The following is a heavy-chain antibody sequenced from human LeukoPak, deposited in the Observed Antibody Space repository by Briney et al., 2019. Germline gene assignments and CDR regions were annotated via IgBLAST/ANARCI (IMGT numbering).Heavy chain of an antibody. CDR2: IYYSGST. CDR3: ARVRTYDSSGYYPQYYFDY. V-gene: IGHV4-31*03. D-gene: IGHD3-22*01. CDR1: GGSISSGGYS. J-gene: IGHJ4*02. Sequence: SQTLSLTCTVSGGSISSGGYSWSWIRQHPRKGLERIGYIYYSGSTYYNPSLKSRVTISVDTSKNQFSLKLSSVTAADTAVYYCARVRTYDSSGYYPQYYFDYWGQGTLVTVSS.